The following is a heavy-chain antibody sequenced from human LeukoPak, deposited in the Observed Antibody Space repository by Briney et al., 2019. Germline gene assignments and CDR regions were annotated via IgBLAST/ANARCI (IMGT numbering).Heavy chain of an antibody. D-gene: IGHD6-13*01. CDR2: IRNDGIHK. J-gene: IGHJ4*02. CDR1: GFTFSNYG. CDR3: AKDRSSSWSGGDY. V-gene: IGHV3-30*02. Sequence: PGGSLRLSRAASGFTFSNYGMHWVRQAPGKGLEWVTFIRNDGIHKYYIDSVKGRFTISRDTSKNTLYLQMNSLRPEDTAVYYCAKDRSSSWSGGDYWGQGTLVTVSS.